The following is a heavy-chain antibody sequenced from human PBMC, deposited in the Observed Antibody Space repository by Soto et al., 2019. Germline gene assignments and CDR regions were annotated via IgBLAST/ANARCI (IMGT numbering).Heavy chain of an antibody. D-gene: IGHD2-2*01. J-gene: IGHJ4*02. CDR3: ARRIDCSSSSCYAVDY. CDR1: GFTFSNYA. Sequence: EVQLLESGGGLVQPGGSLRLSCAVSGFTFSNYAMSWVRQAPGKGLEWVSGISGSGDSTNYGDSVKGRFTISRDNAKNTLYLQMSSLRAEDTAVYYCARRIDCSSSSCYAVDYWGQGSLVTVSS. CDR2: ISGSGDST. V-gene: IGHV3-23*01.